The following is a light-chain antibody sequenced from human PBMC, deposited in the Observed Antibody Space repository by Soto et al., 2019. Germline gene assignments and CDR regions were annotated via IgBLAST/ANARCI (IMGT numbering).Light chain of an antibody. J-gene: IGLJ1*01. CDR1: SSDVGSYNL. CDR2: EGS. Sequence: LTQPTSVSGSPGQSITISCTGTSSDVGSYNLVSWYQQHRGTAPKLMIYEGSKWPSGVSNRFSGAKSANTASLTISGLQAEDEADYYCCSYAGNSSFVFGTGTKVTVL. V-gene: IGLV2-23*01. CDR3: CSYAGNSSFV.